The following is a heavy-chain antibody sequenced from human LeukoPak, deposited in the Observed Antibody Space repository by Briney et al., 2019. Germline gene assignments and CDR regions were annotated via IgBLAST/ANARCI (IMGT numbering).Heavy chain of an antibody. Sequence: PGRSLRLSCAASGFTFSSYGMHWVRQAPGKGLEWVAVIWYDGSNKYYADSVKGRFTISRDNSKNTLYLQMNSLRAEDTAIYYCAKDLTLFGVGSAFDHWGQGTLVTVSS. CDR2: IWYDGSNK. V-gene: IGHV3-33*06. D-gene: IGHD3-3*01. J-gene: IGHJ4*02. CDR3: AKDLTLFGVGSAFDH. CDR1: GFTFSSYG.